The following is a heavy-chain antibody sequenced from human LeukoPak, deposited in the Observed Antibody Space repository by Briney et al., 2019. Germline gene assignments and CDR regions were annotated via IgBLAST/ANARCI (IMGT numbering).Heavy chain of an antibody. V-gene: IGHV3-21*01. D-gene: IGHD7-27*01. J-gene: IGHJ4*02. Sequence: PGGSLRLSCAASGFTLSTYAMNWVRQAPGKGLEWVSSISSSSSYIYYADSVKGRFTISRDNAKNSLYLQMNSLRTEDTAVYYCVRDGSSWGNFDYWGQGTLVSVSS. CDR3: VRDGSSWGNFDY. CDR1: GFTLSTYA. CDR2: ISSSSSYI.